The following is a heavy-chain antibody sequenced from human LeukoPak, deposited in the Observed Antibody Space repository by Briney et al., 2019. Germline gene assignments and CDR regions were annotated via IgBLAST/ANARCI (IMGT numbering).Heavy chain of an antibody. CDR3: AKDLHYGSADY. Sequence: GGSLRLSCVASGFTFTNYWMTWVRQAPGKGLEWVANIKQDESEKYYVDSVKGRFTISRDNAKNALYLQMNSLRAEDTAVYYCAKDLHYGSADYWGQGTLVTVSS. CDR1: GFTFTNYW. D-gene: IGHD3-10*01. CDR2: IKQDESEK. J-gene: IGHJ4*02. V-gene: IGHV3-7*01.